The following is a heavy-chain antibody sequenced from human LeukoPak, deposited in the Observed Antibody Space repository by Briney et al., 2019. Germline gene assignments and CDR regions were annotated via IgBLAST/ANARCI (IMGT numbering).Heavy chain of an antibody. V-gene: IGHV4-59*01. Sequence: SETLSLTCTVSGGSISSYYWSWIRQPPGKGLEWIGYIYYSGSTNYNPSLKSRVTISVDTSKNQFSPKLSSVTAADTAVYYCARAVIGSTDAFDIWGQGTMVTVSS. CDR1: GGSISSYY. J-gene: IGHJ3*02. CDR3: ARAVIGSTDAFDI. D-gene: IGHD1-26*01. CDR2: IYYSGST.